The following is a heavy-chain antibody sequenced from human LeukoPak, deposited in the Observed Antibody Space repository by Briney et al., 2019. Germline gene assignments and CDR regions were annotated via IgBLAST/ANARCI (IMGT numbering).Heavy chain of an antibody. J-gene: IGHJ1*01. D-gene: IGHD3-22*01. CDR3: ARAAYDSSGYSASRYFQH. Sequence: SETLSLTCTVSGGSISSYYWSWIRQPPGKGLEWIGYIYYSGSTNYNPSLKSRVTISVDTSKNQFSLKLSSVTAADTAVYYCARAAYDSSGYSASRYFQHWGQGTLVTVSS. V-gene: IGHV4-59*01. CDR2: IYYSGST. CDR1: GGSISSYY.